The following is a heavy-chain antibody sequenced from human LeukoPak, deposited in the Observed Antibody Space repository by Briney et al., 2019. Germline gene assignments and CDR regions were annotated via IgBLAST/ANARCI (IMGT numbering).Heavy chain of an antibody. J-gene: IGHJ3*02. D-gene: IGHD3-10*01. V-gene: IGHV3-30-3*01. CDR3: ARDGPYYYGSGKDAFDI. CDR1: GFTFSSYA. Sequence: GGSLRLSCAASGFTFSSYAMHWVRQAPGKGLEWVAVISYDGSNKYYADSVKGRFTISRDNSKNTLYLQMNSLRAEDTAVYYCARDGPYYYGSGKDAFDIWGQGAMVTVSS. CDR2: ISYDGSNK.